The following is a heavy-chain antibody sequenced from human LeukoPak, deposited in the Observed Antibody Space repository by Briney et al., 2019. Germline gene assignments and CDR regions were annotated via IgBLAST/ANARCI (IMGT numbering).Heavy chain of an antibody. Sequence: GGSLRLSCAASGFTFSNAWMSWVRQAPGKGLEWVGRIKSKTDGGTTDYAAPVKGRFAISRDDSKNTLYLQMNSLKTEDTAVYYCTTYNWNGRNDAFDIWGQGTMVTVSS. V-gene: IGHV3-15*01. J-gene: IGHJ3*02. CDR2: IKSKTDGGTT. CDR1: GFTFSNAW. CDR3: TTYNWNGRNDAFDI. D-gene: IGHD1-1*01.